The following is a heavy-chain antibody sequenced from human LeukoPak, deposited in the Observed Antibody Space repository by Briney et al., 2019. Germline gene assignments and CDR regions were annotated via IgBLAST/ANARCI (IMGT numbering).Heavy chain of an antibody. CDR3: ARVFVVTVYWAGFHYFDY. V-gene: IGHV3-7*01. CDR2: IKQDGSEK. CDR1: GFTFSSYW. J-gene: IGHJ4*02. D-gene: IGHD2-21*02. Sequence: GGSLRLSCAASGFTFSSYWMSWVRQAPGKGLEWVANIKQDGSEKYYVDSVKGRFTISRDNAKNSLYLQMNSLRAEDTAVYYRARVFVVTVYWAGFHYFDYWGQGTLVTVSS.